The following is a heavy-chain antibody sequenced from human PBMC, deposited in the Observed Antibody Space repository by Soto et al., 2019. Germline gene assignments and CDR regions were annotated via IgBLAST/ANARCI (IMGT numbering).Heavy chain of an antibody. CDR2: LIPISGTA. V-gene: IGHV1-69*13. CDR3: ATYKYDTSGYYYWFDP. J-gene: IGHJ5*02. D-gene: IGHD3-22*01. CDR1: GGTLSSYG. Sequence: SVKVSCKASGGTLSSYGISWVRQAPGQGLEWMGGLIPISGTANYELKFQGRVTITADGSTSTAYIELRSLRSEDTAVYYCATYKYDTSGYYYWFDPWGQGTLVTVSS.